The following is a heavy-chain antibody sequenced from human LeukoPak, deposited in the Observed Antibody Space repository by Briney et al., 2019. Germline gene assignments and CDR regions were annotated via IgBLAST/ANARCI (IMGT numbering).Heavy chain of an antibody. D-gene: IGHD3-22*01. Sequence: SETLSLTCAVYGGSFGGYYWSWIRQPPGKGLEWIGEISHSGSTNYNPSLKSRVTISVDTSKNQFSLKLSSVTAADTAVYYCARDELAGDYYDSSGYYPWGQGTLVTVSS. V-gene: IGHV4-34*01. CDR1: GGSFGGYY. CDR3: ARDELAGDYYDSSGYYP. J-gene: IGHJ5*02. CDR2: ISHSGST.